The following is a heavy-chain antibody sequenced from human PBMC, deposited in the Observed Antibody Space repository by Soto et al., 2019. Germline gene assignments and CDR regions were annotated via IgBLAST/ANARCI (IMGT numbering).Heavy chain of an antibody. V-gene: IGHV3-30*18. Sequence: GGSLRLSCAASGFTFSSYGMHWVRQAPGKGLEWVAVISYDGSNKYYADSVKGRFTISRDNSKNTLYLQMNSLRAEDTAVYYCAKDAFPRGGHKGFQHWGQGTLVTVSS. CDR1: GFTFSSYG. CDR3: AKDAFPRGGHKGFQH. CDR2: ISYDGSNK. J-gene: IGHJ1*01. D-gene: IGHD2-15*01.